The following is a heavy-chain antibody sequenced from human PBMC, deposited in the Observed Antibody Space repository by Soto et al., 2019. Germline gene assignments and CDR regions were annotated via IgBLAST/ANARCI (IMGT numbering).Heavy chain of an antibody. CDR2: ISGSGGST. CDR3: AKDGSVGDGWYSLSGILRGYYFDY. CDR1: GFTFSSYA. Sequence: GGSLRLSCAASGFTFSSYAMSWVRQAPGKGLEWVSAISGSGGSTYYADSVKGRFTISRDNSKNTLYLQMNSLRAEDTAVYYCAKDGSVGDGWYSLSGILRGYYFDYWGQGTLVTVSS. J-gene: IGHJ4*02. D-gene: IGHD6-19*01. V-gene: IGHV3-23*01.